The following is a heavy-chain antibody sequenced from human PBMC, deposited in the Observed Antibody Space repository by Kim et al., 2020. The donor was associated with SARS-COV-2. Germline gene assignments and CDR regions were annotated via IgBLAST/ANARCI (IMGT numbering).Heavy chain of an antibody. Sequence: GGSLRLSCAAFGFTVSSNYMSWVRQAPGKGLEWVSVIYSGGSTYYADSVKGRFTISRDNSKNTLYLQMNSLRAEDTAVYYCARGESHFDYWGQGTLVTVSS. V-gene: IGHV3-66*01. CDR3: ARGESHFDY. J-gene: IGHJ4*02. CDR1: GFTVSSNY. CDR2: IYSGGST.